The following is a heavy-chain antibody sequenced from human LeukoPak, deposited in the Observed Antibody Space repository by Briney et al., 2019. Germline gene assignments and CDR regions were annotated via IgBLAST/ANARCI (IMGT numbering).Heavy chain of an antibody. CDR3: ARDGTM. Sequence: PSETLSLTCTVSGGSISSYYWSWIRQPPGKGLEWIGYIYYSGSTNYNPSLKSRVTISVDTSKNQFSLKLSSVTAADTAVYYCARDGTMRGQGTLVTVSS. D-gene: IGHD3-22*01. J-gene: IGHJ4*02. V-gene: IGHV4-59*01. CDR1: GGSISSYY. CDR2: IYYSGST.